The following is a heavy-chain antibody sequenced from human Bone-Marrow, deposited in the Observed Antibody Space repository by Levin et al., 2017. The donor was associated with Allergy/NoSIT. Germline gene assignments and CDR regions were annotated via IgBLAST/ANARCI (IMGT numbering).Heavy chain of an antibody. CDR2: INAGDGKS. V-gene: IGHV1-3*01. Sequence: ASVKVSCKASGYTFNTYAIHWVRQAPGQRLEWMGWINAGDGKSEYSQKVQRRVTITRDTSASTAYMELSSLRSEDTAVYYCARGRGNYYFDYWGQGALVTVSS. D-gene: IGHD3-16*01. CDR3: ARGRGNYYFDY. J-gene: IGHJ4*02. CDR1: GYTFNTYA.